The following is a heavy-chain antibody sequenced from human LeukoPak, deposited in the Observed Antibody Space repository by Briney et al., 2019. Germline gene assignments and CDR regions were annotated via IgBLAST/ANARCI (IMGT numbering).Heavy chain of an antibody. J-gene: IGHJ4*02. V-gene: IGHV4-39*02. CDR3: ARGPPLQLWTSYFDY. CDR1: GGSISSSRYY. CDR2: IYYSGGT. D-gene: IGHD5-18*01. Sequence: QPSETLSLTCTVSGGSISSSRYYRGWIRQPPGKGLEWIGSIYYSGGTYYNPSLKSRVTISVDTSKNHFSLKLGSVTAADTAVYYCARGPPLQLWTSYFDYWGQGTLVTVSS.